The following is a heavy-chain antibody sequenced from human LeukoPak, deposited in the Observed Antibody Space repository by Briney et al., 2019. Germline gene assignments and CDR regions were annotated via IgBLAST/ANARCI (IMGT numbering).Heavy chain of an antibody. D-gene: IGHD3-22*01. CDR3: ARHAYYDSSGYSHFDY. V-gene: IGHV5-51*01. CDR1: GYSFTSYW. J-gene: IGHJ4*02. Sequence: GESLKISCKGSGYSFTSYWIGWVRQMPGKGLEWMGIIYPGDSDTRYSPSFQGQVTTSADKSISTAYLQWSSLKASDTAMYYCARHAYYDSSGYSHFDYWGQGTLVTVSS. CDR2: IYPGDSDT.